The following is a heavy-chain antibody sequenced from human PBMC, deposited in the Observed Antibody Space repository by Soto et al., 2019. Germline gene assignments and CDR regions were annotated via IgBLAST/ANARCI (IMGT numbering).Heavy chain of an antibody. V-gene: IGHV3-11*01. Sequence: QVQLVESGGALVKPGGSLRLSCAASGFTFSGFYMSWIRQAPGKGLEWVSYTSSSGSTIYYADSVKGRFTISRDNAKNSLYLQMNSLRAEDTAVYYCARPTAGTHCSRNSCDYYYYMDVWGKGTTVTVSS. CDR2: TSSSGSTI. D-gene: IGHD2-2*01. CDR1: GFTFSGFY. CDR3: ARPTAGTHCSRNSCDYYYYMDV. J-gene: IGHJ6*03.